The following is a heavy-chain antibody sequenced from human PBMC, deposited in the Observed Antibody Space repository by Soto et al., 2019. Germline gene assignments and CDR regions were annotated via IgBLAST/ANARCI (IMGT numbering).Heavy chain of an antibody. CDR3: AREGRP. CDR2: IYSGGST. Sequence: EVQLVESGGGLVQPGGSLRLSCAASGFTVSSNYMSWVRQAPGKGLEWVAVIYSGGSTYFADSVKDRFSISRDNSKNTLHLQMNSLRAEDTAVYYCAREGRPWGQGTLVTVSS. CDR1: GFTVSSNY. D-gene: IGHD2-15*01. J-gene: IGHJ5*02. V-gene: IGHV3-66*01.